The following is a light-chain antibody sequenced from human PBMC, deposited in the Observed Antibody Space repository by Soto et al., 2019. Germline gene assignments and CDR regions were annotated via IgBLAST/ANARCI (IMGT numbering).Light chain of an antibody. Sequence: DIVMTQSPLSLPVTPGEPASISCRSSQSLLHSNGYTYLEWYLQNPGRSPQLLIYFGSNRASGVPDRFSGSGSGTDFTLKISRVEAEDVGVYYCMQALHTPFTFGPGTKVDIK. CDR1: QSLLHSNGYTY. CDR2: FGS. CDR3: MQALHTPFT. V-gene: IGKV2-28*01. J-gene: IGKJ3*01.